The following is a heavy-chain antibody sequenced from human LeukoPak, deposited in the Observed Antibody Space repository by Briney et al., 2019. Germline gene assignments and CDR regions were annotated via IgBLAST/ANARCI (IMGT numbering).Heavy chain of an antibody. J-gene: IGHJ6*02. CDR2: IYSGGST. CDR3: ARDSPDSGYDAIYYYYYGMDV. V-gene: IGHV3-66*01. CDR1: GFAFSSYS. D-gene: IGHD5-12*01. Sequence: GGSLRLSCAASGFAFSSYSMNWVRQAPGKGLEWVSVIYSGGSTYYADSVKGRFTISRDNSKNTLYLQMNSLRAEDTAVYYCARDSPDSGYDAIYYYYYGMDVWGQGTTVTVSS.